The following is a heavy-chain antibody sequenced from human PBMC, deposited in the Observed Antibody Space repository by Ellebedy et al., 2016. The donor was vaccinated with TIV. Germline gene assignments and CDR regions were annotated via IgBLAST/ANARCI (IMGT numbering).Heavy chain of an antibody. V-gene: IGHV5-51*01. CDR3: VRRSTSGGAPFYFDY. D-gene: IGHD5/OR15-5a*01. CDR1: GYSFPDYW. J-gene: IGHJ4*02. CDR2: IYPPDSDT. Sequence: GESLKISCKASGYSFPDYWIGWVRQLPGKGLEWMGVIYPPDSDTRYSASFQGQVTISADKSISTAYLQWSSVKASDTAMYYCVRRSTSGGAPFYFDYWGQGTLVTVSS.